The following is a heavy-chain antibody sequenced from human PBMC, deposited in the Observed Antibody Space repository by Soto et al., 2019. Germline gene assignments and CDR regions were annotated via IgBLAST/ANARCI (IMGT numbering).Heavy chain of an antibody. CDR2: ISSSGSTI. CDR1: GFTFSSYE. J-gene: IGHJ2*01. CDR3: AREMATIPGYWYSDL. D-gene: IGHD5-12*01. V-gene: IGHV3-48*03. Sequence: GGSLRLSCAASGFTFSSYEMNWVRQAPGKGLEWVSYISSSGSTIYYADSVKGRFTISRDNAKNSLYLQMNSLRAEDTAVYYCAREMATIPGYWYSDLWGRGTLVTVSS.